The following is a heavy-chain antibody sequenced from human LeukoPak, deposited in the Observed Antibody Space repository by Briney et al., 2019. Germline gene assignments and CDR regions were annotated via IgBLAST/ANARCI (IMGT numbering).Heavy chain of an antibody. V-gene: IGHV4-59*01. CDR2: IYYSGST. D-gene: IGHD6-19*01. CDR1: GDSISSYY. CDR3: ARGRGAVAGTFDY. Sequence: PSETLSLTCTVSGDSISSYYWSWIRQPPGKGLEWIGYIYYSGSTNYNPSLKSRVTISVDTSKNQFSLKLSSVTAADTAVYYCARGRGAVAGTFDYWGQGTLVTVSS. J-gene: IGHJ4*02.